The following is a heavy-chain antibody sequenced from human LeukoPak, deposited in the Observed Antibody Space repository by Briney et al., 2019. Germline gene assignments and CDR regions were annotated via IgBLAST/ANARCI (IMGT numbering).Heavy chain of an antibody. CDR3: AKGGRFLEWFCFDY. D-gene: IGHD3-3*01. Sequence: PGGSLRLSCAASGFTVSGNYMSWVRQAPGKGLEWVSVIYSSGSTYYADSVKGRFTISRDNSKNTLYLQMNSLRAEDTAVYYCAKGGRFLEWFCFDYWGQGTLVTVSS. V-gene: IGHV3-53*01. CDR1: GFTVSGNY. J-gene: IGHJ4*02. CDR2: IYSSGST.